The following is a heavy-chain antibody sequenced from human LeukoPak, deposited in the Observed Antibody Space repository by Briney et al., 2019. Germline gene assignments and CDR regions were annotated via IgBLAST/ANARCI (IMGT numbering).Heavy chain of an antibody. CDR1: GFTFSTYA. CDR3: AKDLLDYYDILTGPFDY. D-gene: IGHD3-9*01. V-gene: IGHV3-23*01. J-gene: IGHJ4*02. Sequence: GGSLRLSCAASGFTFSTYAMTWVRQAPGKGLEWVSLISGTGGSTYYADSVKGRFTISRDNSKNTLYLQMNSLRAEDTAVYYCAKDLLDYYDILTGPFDYWGQGTLVTVSS. CDR2: ISGTGGST.